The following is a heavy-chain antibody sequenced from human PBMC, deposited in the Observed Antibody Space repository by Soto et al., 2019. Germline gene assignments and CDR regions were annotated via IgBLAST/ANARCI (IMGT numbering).Heavy chain of an antibody. CDR3: ARVAFLWFGESPHYGMDV. CDR2: INPNSGGT. CDR1: GYTFTGYY. Sequence: QVQLVQSGAEVKKPGASVKVSCKASGYTFTGYYMHWVRQAPGQGVEWMGGINPNSGGTNYAQKFQGRVTMTRDTSIRTAYMELSRLRSDDTAVYYWARVAFLWFGESPHYGMDVWCQGTTVTVSS. D-gene: IGHD3-10*01. V-gene: IGHV1-2*02. J-gene: IGHJ6*02.